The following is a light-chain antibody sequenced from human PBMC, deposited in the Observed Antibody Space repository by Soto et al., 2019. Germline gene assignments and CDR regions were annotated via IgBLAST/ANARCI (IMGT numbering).Light chain of an antibody. J-gene: IGLJ1*01. CDR3: QAWGSSTGV. V-gene: IGLV3-1*01. CDR2: QNN. CDR1: KLGDKY. Sequence: SSELTQPPSVSVSPGQTASITCSGDKLGDKYACWYQQKPGQSPVLVIYQNNKRPSGIPERFSGSNSRNTATLTIRGTQDTDEADYYCQAWGSSTGVFGTGTKLTVL.